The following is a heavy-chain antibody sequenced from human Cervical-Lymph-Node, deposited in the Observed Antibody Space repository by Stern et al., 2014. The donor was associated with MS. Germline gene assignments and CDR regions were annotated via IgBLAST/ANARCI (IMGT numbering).Heavy chain of an antibody. V-gene: IGHV5-51*01. Sequence: EVQLVESGAELIRPGESLKISCKGSGFKFSIYWIAWVRQMPGKGLEWMGIIYPGYSETRYGPAFQGQVTISADKSTSTAYLQWSTLNASDTAMYFCARQTTAWASDVWGQGTLVTVSS. CDR3: ARQTTAWASDV. J-gene: IGHJ4*02. CDR2: IYPGYSET. CDR1: GFKFSIYW. D-gene: IGHD1-14*01.